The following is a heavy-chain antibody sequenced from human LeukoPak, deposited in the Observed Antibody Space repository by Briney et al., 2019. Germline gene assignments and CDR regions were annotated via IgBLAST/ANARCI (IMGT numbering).Heavy chain of an antibody. CDR1: GGSISGYY. Sequence: SETLSLTCTVSGGSISGYYWSWIRQPPGKGLEWIGYIHYSGSTNYSPSLKSRVTISVDTSKNQFSLKLSSVTAADTAVYYCARDLTGLDYWGQGTLVTVSS. V-gene: IGHV4-59*12. CDR3: ARDLTGLDY. CDR2: IHYSGST. J-gene: IGHJ4*02.